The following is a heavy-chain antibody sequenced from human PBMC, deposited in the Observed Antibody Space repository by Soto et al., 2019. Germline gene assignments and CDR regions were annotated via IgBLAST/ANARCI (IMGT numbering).Heavy chain of an antibody. CDR2: IHYSGST. V-gene: IGHV4-61*01. J-gene: IGHJ6*02. CDR3: ARIVQKDGSLLSNHYYGMDV. Sequence: SETLSLTCTVSGGSLSSGYYYWSWIRQPPGTGLAWIGYIHYSGSTNYNPSLKSRFIISLDTSKNQFSLKLISVTAADTAVYYCARIVQKDGSLLSNHYYGMDVWGQGTTVTVSS. CDR1: GGSLSSGYYY. D-gene: IGHD3-10*01.